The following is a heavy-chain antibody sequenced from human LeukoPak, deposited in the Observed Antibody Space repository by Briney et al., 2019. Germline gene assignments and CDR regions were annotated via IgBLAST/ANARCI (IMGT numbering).Heavy chain of an antibody. V-gene: IGHV3-23*01. Sequence: PGGSLRLSCAASGFTFSSYAMSWVHQAPGKGLEWVSTISGSGGSTYHADSVKGRFTISRDNSKNTLYLQMNSLRAEDTAVYYCAKDRQNRSVYFHYWGQGTLVTVSS. J-gene: IGHJ4*02. CDR3: AKDRQNRSVYFHY. D-gene: IGHD1-14*01. CDR1: GFTFSSYA. CDR2: ISGSGGST.